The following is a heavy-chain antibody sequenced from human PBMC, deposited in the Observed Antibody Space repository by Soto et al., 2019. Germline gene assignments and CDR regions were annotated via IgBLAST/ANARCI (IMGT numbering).Heavy chain of an antibody. Sequence: GASVSVSCKASGYTFNKLGFNWVRQAPGQGLEWMGRISAFNDYTNLAQKFQGRVTLTTDASTNTAYMELQILRSDDTAMYYCARGRGVVIPAGTPDAFDVWGQGTKVTVSS. V-gene: IGHV1-18*01. CDR3: ARGRGVVIPAGTPDAFDV. CDR1: GYTFNKLG. CDR2: ISAFNDYT. D-gene: IGHD6-13*01. J-gene: IGHJ3*01.